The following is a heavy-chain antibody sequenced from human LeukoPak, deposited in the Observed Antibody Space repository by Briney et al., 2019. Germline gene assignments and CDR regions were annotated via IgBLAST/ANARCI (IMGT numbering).Heavy chain of an antibody. CDR1: GGSISSSSYY. CDR3: ARHRVLGNWFDP. V-gene: IGHV4-39*01. CDR2: IYYSGST. Sequence: SETLSLTCTVSGGSISSSSYYWGWIRQPPGKGLEWIGSIYYSGSTYYNPSLKSRVTISVDTSKNQFSLKLSSVTAADTAVYYCARHRVLGNWFDPGGEGTWFTVP. D-gene: IGHD2/OR15-2a*01. J-gene: IGHJ5*02.